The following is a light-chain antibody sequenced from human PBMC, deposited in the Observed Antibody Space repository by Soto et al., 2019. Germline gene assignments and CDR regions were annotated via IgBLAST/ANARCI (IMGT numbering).Light chain of an antibody. CDR2: AAS. CDR3: QRYNSAPTFT. J-gene: IGKJ3*01. Sequence: DIQMTQSPSSLSASVGERVTITCRTSQGITNYLAWYQQRPGKVPKLLIYAASTLQSGVPSRFSGSGSGTDFTLTISSLQPEDVATYYCQRYNSAPTFTFGHGTKVDIK. CDR1: QGITNY. V-gene: IGKV1-27*01.